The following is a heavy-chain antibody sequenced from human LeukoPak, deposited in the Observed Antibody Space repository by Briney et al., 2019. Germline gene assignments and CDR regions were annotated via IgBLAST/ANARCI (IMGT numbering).Heavy chain of an antibody. CDR1: GGSFSGYY. J-gene: IGHJ4*02. CDR2: INHSGST. CDR3: ARGGLRTPFDY. Sequence: SETLSLTCAVYGGSFSGYYWSWIRQPPGKGLEWIGEINHSGSTNYNPSLKSRVTIPVDTSKNQFALKLSSVTAADTAVYYCARGGLRTPFDYWGQGTLVTVSS. V-gene: IGHV4-34*01. D-gene: IGHD3-22*01.